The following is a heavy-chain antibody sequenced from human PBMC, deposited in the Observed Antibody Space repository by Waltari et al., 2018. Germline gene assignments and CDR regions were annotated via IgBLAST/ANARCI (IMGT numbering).Heavy chain of an antibody. V-gene: IGHV4-39*01. J-gene: IGHJ4*02. CDR1: GGSISSSSYY. CDR2: IYYGGST. D-gene: IGHD3-3*01. Sequence: QLQLQESGPGLVKPSETLSLTCTVSGGSISSSSYYWGWIRPPPGKGLEWIGSIYYGGSTYYNPSLKSRVTISVDTSKNQFSLKLSSVTAADTAVYYCARGIRFLEWLLYEGGYFDYWGQGTLVTVSS. CDR3: ARGIRFLEWLLYEGGYFDY.